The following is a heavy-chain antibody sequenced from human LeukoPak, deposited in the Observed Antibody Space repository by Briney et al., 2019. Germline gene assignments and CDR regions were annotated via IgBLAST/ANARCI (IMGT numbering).Heavy chain of an antibody. J-gene: IGHJ4*02. CDR1: GGSISSSSYY. D-gene: IGHD3-22*01. CDR3: ARSGYYPYYFDY. CDR2: IYYSGST. Sequence: SETLSLTCTVSGGSISSSSYYWGWIRQPPGKGLEWIGSIYYSGSTYYNPSLKSRVTISVDTSKNQFSLKLSSVTAADTAVYYCARSGYYPYYFDYWGQGTLVTVSS. V-gene: IGHV4-39*07.